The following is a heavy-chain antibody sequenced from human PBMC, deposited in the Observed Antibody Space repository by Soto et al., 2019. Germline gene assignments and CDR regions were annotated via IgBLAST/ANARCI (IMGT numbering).Heavy chain of an antibody. CDR3: ARGGLSPYGDYEDY. J-gene: IGHJ4*02. CDR1: GGTFSSYT. V-gene: IGHV1-69*02. D-gene: IGHD4-17*01. CDR2: IIPILGIA. Sequence: QVQLVQSGAEVKKPGSSVKVSYKASGGTFSSYTISWVRQAPGQGLEWMGRIIPILGIANYAQKFQGRVTITADKSTSTAYMELSSLRSEDTAVYYCARGGLSPYGDYEDYWGQGTLVTVSS.